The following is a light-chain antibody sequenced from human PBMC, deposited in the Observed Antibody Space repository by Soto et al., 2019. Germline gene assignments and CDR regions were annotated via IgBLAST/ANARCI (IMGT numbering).Light chain of an antibody. V-gene: IGKV3-11*01. Sequence: EMVLTRSPGPLSLSPGERATLSCRASQSVSSSSLAWYQQKPGQVPRLLIYDASNRATGIPARFSGSGSGTDFTLTISSLEPEDFALYYCQQRSNWPRAFGQGTKVDIK. CDR2: DAS. CDR1: QSVSSSS. CDR3: QQRSNWPRA. J-gene: IGKJ1*01.